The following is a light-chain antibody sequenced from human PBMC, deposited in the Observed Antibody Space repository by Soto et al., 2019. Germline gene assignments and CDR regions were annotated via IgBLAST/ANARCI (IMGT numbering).Light chain of an antibody. V-gene: IGLV1-40*01. Sequence: QSVLSQPPPVSGAPGQRVTISCTGSSSNNGAGYDVHWYQQLPGTAPKPLIYGNTNRPSGVPDRFSGSKSGTSASRAITGLQAEDEADYYCQSYDSSLSGSRYASGTGTKVTVL. CDR2: GNT. J-gene: IGLJ1*01. CDR3: QSYDSSLSGSRYA. CDR1: SSNNGAGYD.